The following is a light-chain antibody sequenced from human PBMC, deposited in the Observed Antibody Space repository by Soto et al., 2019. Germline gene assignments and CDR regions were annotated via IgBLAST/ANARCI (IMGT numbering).Light chain of an antibody. J-gene: IGKJ1*01. CDR3: QQYGSSGT. Sequence: EIVLTQSPATLSLSPGERATLSCRASQSVSSYLAWYQQKPGQAPRLLIYATSSRATGIPDRFSGSGSQTDFTLTISSLEPEDFAVYYCQQYGSSGTFGQGTKVDIK. CDR2: ATS. CDR1: QSVSSY. V-gene: IGKV3-20*01.